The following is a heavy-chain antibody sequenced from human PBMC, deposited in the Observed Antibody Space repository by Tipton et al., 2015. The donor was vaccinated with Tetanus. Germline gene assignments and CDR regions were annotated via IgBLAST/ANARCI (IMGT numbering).Heavy chain of an antibody. CDR2: IFPQFGTS. CDR1: GGTFSTYA. Sequence: QLVQSGAEVKKPGSSVRVSCKTSGGTFSTYAVSWVRQAPGHGPEWMGGIFPQFGTSNYAPKFQGRVTLTADKSTGTVYMDLSSLRPDDTAVYYCARADKRMVVGATNWFDPWGQGTLVTVS. V-gene: IGHV1-69*06. J-gene: IGHJ5*02. CDR3: ARADKRMVVGATNWFDP. D-gene: IGHD2-21*01.